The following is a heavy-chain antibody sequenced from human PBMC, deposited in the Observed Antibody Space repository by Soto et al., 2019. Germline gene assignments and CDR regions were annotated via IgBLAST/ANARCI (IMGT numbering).Heavy chain of an antibody. CDR3: AANYDSSGNLDY. Sequence: QMQLVQCGPEVKKPGTSVKVSCKASGFTFTSSAVQWVRQARGQRLEWIGWIVVGSGNTNYAQKFQERVTITRDMSTSTAYMELSSLRSEDTAVYYSAANYDSSGNLDYWGQGTLVTVSS. D-gene: IGHD3-22*01. CDR2: IVVGSGNT. J-gene: IGHJ4*02. V-gene: IGHV1-58*01. CDR1: GFTFTSSA.